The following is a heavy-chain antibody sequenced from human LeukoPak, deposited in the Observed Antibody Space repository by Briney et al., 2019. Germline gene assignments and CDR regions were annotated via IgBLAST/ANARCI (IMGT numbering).Heavy chain of an antibody. D-gene: IGHD3-16*02. CDR3: ARAMKDYVWGSYRDFDY. CDR1: GYTFTSYG. J-gene: IGHJ4*02. Sequence: ASVKVSCKASGYTFTSYGISWVRQAPGQGLEWMGWISAYNGNTNYAQKLQGRVTMTTDTSTSTAYMELRSLRSEDTAVYYCARAMKDYVWGSYRDFDYWGQGTLVTASS. V-gene: IGHV1-18*01. CDR2: ISAYNGNT.